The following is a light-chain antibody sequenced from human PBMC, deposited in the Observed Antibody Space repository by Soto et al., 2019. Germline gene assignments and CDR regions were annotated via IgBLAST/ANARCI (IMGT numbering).Light chain of an antibody. J-gene: IGKJ5*01. V-gene: IGKV3-20*01. CDR3: QQYGSSPPIT. Sequence: DILLTQSPGTLFLSPGERATLNCRASQSVSSNHLAWYQQKPGQAPRLIIYGASSRATGIPDRFSGSGSGTDFTLTISRLEPEDFASYYCQQYGSSPPITFGQGTRLEIK. CDR2: GAS. CDR1: QSVSSNH.